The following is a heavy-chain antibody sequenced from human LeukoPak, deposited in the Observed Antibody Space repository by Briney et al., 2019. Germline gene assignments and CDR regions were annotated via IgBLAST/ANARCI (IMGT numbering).Heavy chain of an antibody. J-gene: IGHJ6*02. Sequence: GGSLRLSCAASGFTVSSNYMSWVRQAPGKGLEWVSVIYSGGSTYYADSVKGRFTISRDNSKNTLYLQMNSLRAEDTAVYYCARDTVTMVRGVILHYYGMDVWGQGTTVTVSS. CDR1: GFTVSSNY. CDR2: IYSGGST. CDR3: ARDTVTMVRGVILHYYGMDV. V-gene: IGHV3-66*01. D-gene: IGHD3-10*01.